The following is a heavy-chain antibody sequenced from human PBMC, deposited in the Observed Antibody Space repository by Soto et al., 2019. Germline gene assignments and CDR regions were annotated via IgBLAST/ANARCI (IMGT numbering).Heavy chain of an antibody. CDR2: INPNSGGI. CDR3: ATEGNWNGLH. J-gene: IGHJ4*02. D-gene: IGHD1-1*01. Sequence: QVQLVQSGTELKKPGASVKVSCKASGYTFTGHHMHWVRQAPGQGFEWMGCINPNSGGINYAQTFQGRVTMTRDTSISTAYMELSGLRLDDTAVYFCATEGNWNGLHWGQGTLVSVSS. V-gene: IGHV1-2*02. CDR1: GYTFTGHH.